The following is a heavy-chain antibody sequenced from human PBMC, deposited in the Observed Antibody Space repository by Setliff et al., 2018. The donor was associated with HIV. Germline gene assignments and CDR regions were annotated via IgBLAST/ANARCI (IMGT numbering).Heavy chain of an antibody. CDR3: ARHNVMTDGVLIYYYLYYGLAV. V-gene: IGHV4-59*11. CDR1: RDSLGRHY. CDR2: IYYSGTP. J-gene: IGHJ6*02. D-gene: IGHD3-10*01. Sequence: PSETLSLTCSVSRDSLGRHYWSWVRQPPGKGLEWIGSIYYSGTPNYSPSLKSRVTISLDTSKNEISLKVTSLTAADTAVYYCARHNVMTDGVLIYYYLYYGLAVWGRGTPSTVS.